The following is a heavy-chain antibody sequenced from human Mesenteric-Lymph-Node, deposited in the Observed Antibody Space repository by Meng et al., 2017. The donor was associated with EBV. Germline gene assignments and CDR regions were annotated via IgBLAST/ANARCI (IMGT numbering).Heavy chain of an antibody. J-gene: IGHJ4*02. CDR2: INPGNGNT. Sequence: QGQLVQSGAEVKKPGASVKVACKASGYTFSSYTMHWVRQAPGQRLEWMGWINPGNGNTKYSQKFQVRVTITRDTSASTAYMELSSLRSEDTAVYYCSILDCSGGPCPRRWGLGTLVTVSS. V-gene: IGHV1-3*01. CDR1: GYTFSSYT. CDR3: SILDCSGGPCPRR. D-gene: IGHD2-15*01.